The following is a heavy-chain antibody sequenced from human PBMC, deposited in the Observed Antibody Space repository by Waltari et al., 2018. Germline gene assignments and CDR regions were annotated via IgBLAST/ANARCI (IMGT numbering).Heavy chain of an antibody. Sequence: QVQLVESGGGVVQPGRSLRLSCAASGFTFSSYALHLVRQAPGKGLEWVAVISYDGSNKYYADSVKGRFTISRDNSKNTLYLQMNSLRAEDTAVYYCARSILPRDWFDPWGQGTLVTVSS. V-gene: IGHV3-30-3*01. CDR3: ARSILPRDWFDP. CDR2: ISYDGSNK. D-gene: IGHD2-15*01. J-gene: IGHJ5*02. CDR1: GFTFSSYA.